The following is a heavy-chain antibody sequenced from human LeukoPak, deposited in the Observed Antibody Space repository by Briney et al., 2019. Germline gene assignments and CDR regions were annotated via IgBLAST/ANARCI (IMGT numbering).Heavy chain of an antibody. J-gene: IGHJ4*02. D-gene: IGHD6-19*01. CDR2: IHTSGST. CDR1: GASISSYF. V-gene: IGHV4-4*09. CDR3: ARHRRAVPADYFDY. Sequence: PSETLSLTCTFSGASISSYFWTWIRHPPGQGLEWLAYIHTSGSTNYNPPLKSRVTISLDTSKSQFSLNLTSVTAADTAMYYCARHRRAVPADYFDYWGPGAPVTVSS.